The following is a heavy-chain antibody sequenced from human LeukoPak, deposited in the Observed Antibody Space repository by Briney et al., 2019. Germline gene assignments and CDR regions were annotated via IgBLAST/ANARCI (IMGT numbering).Heavy chain of an antibody. D-gene: IGHD3-3*01. J-gene: IGHJ4*02. Sequence: TTSQTLSLTCTVSGGSISSGGYYWSWIRQPPGKGLEWIGYIYHSGSTYYNPSLKSRVTISVDRSKNQFSLKLSSVTAADTAVYYCARGTRDTDFWSGRFDYWGQGTLVTVSS. CDR3: ARGTRDTDFWSGRFDY. V-gene: IGHV4-30-2*01. CDR1: GGSISSGGYY. CDR2: IYHSGST.